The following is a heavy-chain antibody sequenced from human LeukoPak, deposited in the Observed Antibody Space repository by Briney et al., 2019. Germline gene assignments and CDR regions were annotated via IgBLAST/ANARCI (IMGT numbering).Heavy chain of an antibody. J-gene: IGHJ4*02. CDR1: SGSISSYY. D-gene: IGHD6-13*01. Sequence: SETLSLTCTVSSGSISSYYWSWIRQPPGKGLEWIGYIYYSGSTNYNPSLKSRVTISVDTSKNQFSLKLSSVTAADTAVYYCARGAAARFNDIDYWGQGTLVTVSS. CDR3: ARGAAARFNDIDY. V-gene: IGHV4-59*01. CDR2: IYYSGST.